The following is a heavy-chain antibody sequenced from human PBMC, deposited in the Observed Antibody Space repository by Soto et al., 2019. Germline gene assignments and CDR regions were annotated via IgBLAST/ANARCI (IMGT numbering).Heavy chain of an antibody. V-gene: IGHV3-7*03. CDR3: AGAGTGRYSYYDYGMGV. D-gene: IGHD7-27*01. J-gene: IGHJ6*02. CDR2: IKQDGSEK. Sequence: PGGSLRLSCAASGFTFSSYWMSWGRQAPGKGLEWVANIKQDGSEKYYVDSVKGRFTISRDNAKNSLYLQMNSVRAEDTAVYYCAGAGTGRYSYYDYGMGVWGQGTTVTVYS. CDR1: GFTFSSYW.